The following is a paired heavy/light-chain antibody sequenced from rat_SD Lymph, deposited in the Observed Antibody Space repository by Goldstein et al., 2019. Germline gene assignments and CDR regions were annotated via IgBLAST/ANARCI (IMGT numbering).Heavy chain of an antibody. J-gene: IGHJ3*01. CDR2: ISYDGGST. Sequence: EVQLVESGGGLVQPGRSLKLSCAASGFTFSDYYMAWVRQAPTKGLEWVASISYDGGSTYYRDSVKGRFTISRDNAKSSLYLQMDSLRSEDTATYYCTTVSAYWGQGTLVTVSS. V-gene: IGHV5-20*01. CDR3: TTVSAY. CDR1: GFTFSDYY.
Light chain of an antibody. V-gene: IGKV4S12*01. Sequence: EIVLTQSPTTMAASPGEKVTITCRASSSVSYMHWFQQKSGTSPKPWIYDTSKLASGVPDRFSGSGSGTSYSLTISSMEAEDAATYYCLQRSSYPFTFGSGTKLEIK. CDR1: SSVSY. CDR3: LQRSSYPFT. CDR2: DTS. J-gene: IGKJ4*01.